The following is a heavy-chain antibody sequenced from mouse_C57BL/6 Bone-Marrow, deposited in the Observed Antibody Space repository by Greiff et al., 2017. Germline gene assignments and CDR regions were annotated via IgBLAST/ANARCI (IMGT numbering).Heavy chain of an antibody. CDR3: ARYYYGYHWYFDV. CDR1: GYTFTNYW. J-gene: IGHJ1*03. V-gene: IGHV1-63*01. CDR2: IYPGGGYT. Sequence: VKLVESGAELVRPGTSVKMSCKASGYTFTNYWIGWAKQRPGHGLEWIGDIYPGGGYTNYNEKFKGKATLTADKSSSTAYMQFSSLTSEDSAIYYCARYYYGYHWYFDVWGTGTTVTVSS. D-gene: IGHD2-2*01.